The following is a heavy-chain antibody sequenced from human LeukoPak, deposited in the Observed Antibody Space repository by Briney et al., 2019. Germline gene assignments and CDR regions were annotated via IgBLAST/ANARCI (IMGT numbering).Heavy chain of an antibody. CDR1: GGSISRSSYY. D-gene: IGHD5/OR15-5a*01. CDR2: IYYSGST. J-gene: IGHJ6*03. CDR3: ASTSYYYYYMDV. Sequence: SETLSLTCSVSGGSISRSSYYWGWIRQPPGKGLEWIGSIYYSGSTYYNPSPESRVTISVDTSKNQFSLKLSSVTAADTAVYYCASTSYYYYYMDVWGKGTTVTVSS. V-gene: IGHV4-39*01.